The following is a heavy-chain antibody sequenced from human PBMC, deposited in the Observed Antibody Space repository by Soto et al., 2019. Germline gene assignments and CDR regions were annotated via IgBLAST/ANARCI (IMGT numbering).Heavy chain of an antibody. CDR2: IYYSGST. J-gene: IGHJ6*02. CDR3: ASSSTSLGMDV. Sequence: QVQLQESGPGLVKPSQTLSLTCTVSGGSISSGGYYWSCIRQHPGKGLEWIGYIYYSGSTYYNPSLKSRLTISVDTSKNQFSLKLSSVTAAGTAVYYCASSSTSLGMDVWGQGTTVTVSS. CDR1: GGSISSGGYY. V-gene: IGHV4-31*03. D-gene: IGHD2-2*01.